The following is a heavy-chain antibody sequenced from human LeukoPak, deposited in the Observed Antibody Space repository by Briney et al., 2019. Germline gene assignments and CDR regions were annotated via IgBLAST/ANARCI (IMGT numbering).Heavy chain of an antibody. CDR2: IFQDGNDK. V-gene: IGHV3-7*03. Sequence: PGGALRLSCAASGFTFRTYCMSWVRQAPGKGLEWVANIFQDGNDKYYVDSVKGRFTISRDNSKNALYLQMNRLRAEDTAVYYCAKDRGFGELPPDYWGQGTLVTVSS. CDR1: GFTFRTYC. D-gene: IGHD3-10*01. J-gene: IGHJ4*02. CDR3: AKDRGFGELPPDY.